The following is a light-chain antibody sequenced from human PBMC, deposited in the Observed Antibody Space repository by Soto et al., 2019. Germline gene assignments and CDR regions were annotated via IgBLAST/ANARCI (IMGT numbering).Light chain of an antibody. V-gene: IGKV3-15*01. CDR2: GAS. CDR3: QQYRSWPRT. Sequence: EIVLTQSPATLSVSPGERVTLSCRASQSVDINLAWYQQKPGQAPRLLIYGASTRATDMSGTFSGRGSGTEFTLTITNVRTEDFAVYYCQQYRSWPRTFGQGTKVDIK. CDR1: QSVDIN. J-gene: IGKJ1*01.